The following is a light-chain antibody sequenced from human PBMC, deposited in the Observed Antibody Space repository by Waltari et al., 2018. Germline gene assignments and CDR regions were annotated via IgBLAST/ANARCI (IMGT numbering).Light chain of an antibody. CDR1: SSDVGGYNY. Sequence: QSALTQPASVSGSPGQSITISCTGTSSDVGGYNYVSWYQQHPGKAPKLMIYDVTNPASGVSSRFTGSKSGNTASLTISGLQTDDEADYYCSSYRKSSTAGGVFGTGTKVTVL. J-gene: IGLJ1*01. CDR2: DVT. CDR3: SSYRKSSTAGGV. V-gene: IGLV2-14*03.